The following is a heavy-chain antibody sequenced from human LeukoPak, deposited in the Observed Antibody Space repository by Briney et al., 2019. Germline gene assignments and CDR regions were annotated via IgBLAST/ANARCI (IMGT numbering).Heavy chain of an antibody. J-gene: IGHJ4*02. D-gene: IGHD2-21*02. Sequence: GGSLRLSCAASGFTFSDYWMHWVRQSPGKGLTWVPRIYIDGSGTTYADSVKGRFTISRDNAKNTLYLHMSNLRTDDTAVYYCVRRLGGDGYYFDYWGQGTLVTVSS. V-gene: IGHV3-74*01. CDR1: GFTFSDYW. CDR2: IYIDGSGT. CDR3: VRRLGGDGYYFDY.